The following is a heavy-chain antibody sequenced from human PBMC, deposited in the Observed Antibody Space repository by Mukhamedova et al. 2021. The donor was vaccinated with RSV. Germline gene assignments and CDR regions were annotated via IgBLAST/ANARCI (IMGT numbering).Heavy chain of an antibody. CDR3: AKEGYCSGSDCYRLFDY. CDR1: FA. Sequence: FAMYWVRQAPGKGLECVSVITASGAGTHYADFVKGRFTISRDTSKNTVYLQMNSLRAEDTAVYYCAKEGYCSGSDCYRLFDY. CDR2: ITASGAGT. D-gene: IGHD2-15*01. J-gene: IGHJ4*01. V-gene: IGHV3-23*01.